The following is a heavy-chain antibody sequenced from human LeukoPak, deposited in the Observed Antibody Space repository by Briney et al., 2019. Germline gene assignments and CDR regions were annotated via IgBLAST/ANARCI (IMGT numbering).Heavy chain of an antibody. D-gene: IGHD6-19*01. CDR2: ISNDSGDT. J-gene: IGHJ6*02. V-gene: IGHV1-18*01. Sequence: GASVKVSCKASGYTFTSYGISWVRQAPGQGLEWMGWISNDSGDTTYAHNLQGRVTMTTDTFTSTAYMELRSLRSDDTAVYYCATHFIAVSNYYGMDVWGQGTTVTVSS. CDR3: ATHFIAVSNYYGMDV. CDR1: GYTFTSYG.